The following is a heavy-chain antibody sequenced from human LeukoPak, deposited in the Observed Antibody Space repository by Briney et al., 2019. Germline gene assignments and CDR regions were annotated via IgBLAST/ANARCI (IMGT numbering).Heavy chain of an antibody. J-gene: IGHJ4*02. CDR1: GFTFDDYA. CDR2: ISWNSGSI. CDR3: AKDTFNDILTGYYDY. D-gene: IGHD3-9*01. V-gene: IGHV3-9*01. Sequence: GRSLRLSCAASGFTFDDYAMHWVRQAPGKGLKWVSGISWNSGSIGYADSVKGRFTISRDNAKNSLYLQMNSLRAEDTALYYCAKDTFNDILTGYYDYWGQGTLVTVSS.